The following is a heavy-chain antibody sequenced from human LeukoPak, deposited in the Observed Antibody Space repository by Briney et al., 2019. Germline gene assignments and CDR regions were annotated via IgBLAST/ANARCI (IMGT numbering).Heavy chain of an antibody. Sequence: PSETLSLTCTVSGGSISSYYWSWIRQPPGKGLEWIGYIYYSGSTNYNPSLKSRVTISVETSKNQFSLKLSSVTAADTAVCYCARWDYYYGMDVWGQGTTVTVSS. J-gene: IGHJ6*02. CDR2: IYYSGST. V-gene: IGHV4-59*01. CDR3: ARWDYYYGMDV. CDR1: GGSISSYY.